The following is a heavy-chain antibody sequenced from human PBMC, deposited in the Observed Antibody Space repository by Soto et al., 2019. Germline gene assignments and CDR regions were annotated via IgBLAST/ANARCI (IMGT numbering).Heavy chain of an antibody. CDR2: ISGSGGST. V-gene: IGHV3-23*01. J-gene: IGHJ5*02. CDR3: AKGGHIVVVTATKYNWFDP. Sequence: GSLRLSCAASGLTFSSYAMSWVRQAPGKGLEWVSAISGSGGSTYYADSVKGRFTISRDNSKNTLYLQMNSLRAEDTAVYYCAKGGHIVVVTATKYNWFDPWGQGTLVTVSS. CDR1: GLTFSSYA. D-gene: IGHD2-21*02.